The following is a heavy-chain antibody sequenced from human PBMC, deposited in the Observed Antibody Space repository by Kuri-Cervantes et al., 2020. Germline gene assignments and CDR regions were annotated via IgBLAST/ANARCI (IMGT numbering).Heavy chain of an antibody. J-gene: IGHJ4*02. V-gene: IGHV1-2*02. CDR2: INPNSGGT. CDR1: GYTFTGYY. CDR3: ARQGYWDGDY. D-gene: IGHD1-26*01. Sequence: ASVKVSCKASGYTFTGYYMHWVRQAPGQGLEWMGWINPNSGGTNYAQKFQGRVTMTRDTSISTAYLQWSSLKASDTAMYYCARQGYWDGDYWGQGTLVTVSS.